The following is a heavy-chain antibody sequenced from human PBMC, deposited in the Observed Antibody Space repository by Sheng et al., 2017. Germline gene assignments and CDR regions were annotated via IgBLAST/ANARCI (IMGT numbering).Heavy chain of an antibody. V-gene: IGHV3-30*01. D-gene: IGHD6-19*01. Sequence: QVQLVESGGNLVQPGGSLRLSCAASGFTFSSYTLNWVRQAPGKGLEWVAVISYDGSNKYYADSVKGRFTISRDNSKNTLYLQMNSLRAEDTAVYYCARDEGGSGWYDVVGGMDVWDQGP. CDR2: ISYDGSNK. CDR3: ARDEGGSGWYDVVGGMDV. J-gene: IGHJ6*02. CDR1: GFTFSSYT.